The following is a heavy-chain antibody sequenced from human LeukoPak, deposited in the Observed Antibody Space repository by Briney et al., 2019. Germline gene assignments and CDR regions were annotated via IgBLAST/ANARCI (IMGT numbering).Heavy chain of an antibody. Sequence: ASVKVSCKTSGYTFTTYHINFVREATGQGLEWLGWMNPYSGDRGYAQKFQGRLSITSDTSISTAYMELSSLRSDDTAVYFCARTTSMPASDYEYWGQGTLVTVSS. V-gene: IGHV1-8*03. CDR3: ARTTSMPASDYEY. J-gene: IGHJ4*02. CDR1: GYTFTTYH. CDR2: MNPYSGDR. D-gene: IGHD4-17*01.